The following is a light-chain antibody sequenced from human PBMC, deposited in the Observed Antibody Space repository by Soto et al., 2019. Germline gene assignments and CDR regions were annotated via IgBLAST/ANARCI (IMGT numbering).Light chain of an antibody. J-gene: IGKJ2*01. CDR2: GAS. CDR1: QSVSSN. V-gene: IGKV3-15*01. CDR3: HHYNSWPYT. Sequence: EIVMTQSPDTLSVSPGERATLSCRASQSVSSNLAWYQQKPGQAPRLLIYGASTRATGFPARFSGSGSGTECTLTISSLQSEDFAVYDCHHYNSWPYTFGQGTKVEIK.